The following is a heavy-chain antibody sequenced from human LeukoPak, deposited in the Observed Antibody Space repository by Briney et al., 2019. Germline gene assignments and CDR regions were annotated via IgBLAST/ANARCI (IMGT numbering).Heavy chain of an antibody. CDR2: INHSGST. V-gene: IGHV4-34*01. CDR3: ARVLGSVDTAMDYVDY. J-gene: IGHJ4*02. Sequence: SETLSLTCAVYGGSFSGYYWSWIRQPPGKGLEWIGEINHSGSTNYNPSLKSRVTISVDTSKNQFSPKLSSVTAADTAVYYCARVLGSVDTAMDYVDYWGQGTLVTVSS. CDR1: GGSFSGYY. D-gene: IGHD5-18*01.